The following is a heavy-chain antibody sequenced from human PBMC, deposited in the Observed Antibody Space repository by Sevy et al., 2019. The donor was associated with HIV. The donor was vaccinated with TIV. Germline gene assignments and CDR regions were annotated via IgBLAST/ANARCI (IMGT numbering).Heavy chain of an antibody. D-gene: IGHD2-15*01. CDR2: FSWNSATI. Sequence: GGSMRLSCAASGFTFDDYGMHWVRQAPGKGLEWVSGFSWNSATIVYEDSAKGRFTISRDNARNSLYLQMNSLRVEDMACDYCAKGAGSSLLSAIAYWGQGTLVTVSS. CDR3: AKGAGSSLLSAIAY. V-gene: IGHV3-9*03. J-gene: IGHJ4*02. CDR1: GFTFDDYG.